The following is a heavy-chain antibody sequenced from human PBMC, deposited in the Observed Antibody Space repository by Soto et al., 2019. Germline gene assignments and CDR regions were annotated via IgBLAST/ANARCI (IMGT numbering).Heavy chain of an antibody. V-gene: IGHV3-30*18. CDR1: GFTFSSYG. D-gene: IGHD1-20*01. CDR2: ISYDGSNK. Sequence: ESGGGMVQPGRSLRLSCAASGFTFSSYGMHWVRQAPGKGLEWVAVISYDGSNKYYADSVKGRFTISRDNSKNTLYLQMNSLRAEDTAVYYCAKEGITGTHYYYYGMDVWGQGTTVTVSS. J-gene: IGHJ6*02. CDR3: AKEGITGTHYYYYGMDV.